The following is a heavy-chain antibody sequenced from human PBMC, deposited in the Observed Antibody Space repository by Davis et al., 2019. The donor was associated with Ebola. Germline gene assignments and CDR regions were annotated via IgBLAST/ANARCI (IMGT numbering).Heavy chain of an antibody. V-gene: IGHV4-34*01. CDR3: ARWAGRITIFGVVIGGMDV. J-gene: IGHJ6*02. Sequence: SETLSLTCAVYGGSFSGYYWSWIRQPPGKGLEWIGEINHSGSTNYNPSLKSRVTISVDTSKNQFSLKLSSVTAADTAVYYCARWAGRITIFGVVIGGMDVWGQGTTVTVSS. D-gene: IGHD3-3*01. CDR2: INHSGST. CDR1: GGSFSGYY.